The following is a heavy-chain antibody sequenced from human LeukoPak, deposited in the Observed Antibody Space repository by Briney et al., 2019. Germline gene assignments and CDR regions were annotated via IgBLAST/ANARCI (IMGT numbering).Heavy chain of an antibody. CDR2: IYYSGST. CDR1: GGSISSGSYY. D-gene: IGHD3-10*01. CDR3: ARVFYAPTMVRGVQIFDY. Sequence: SETLSLTCTVSGGSISSGSYYWGWIRQPPGKGLEWIGSIYYSGSTYYNPSLKSRVTISVDTSKNQFSLKLSSVTAADTAVYYCARVFYAPTMVRGVQIFDYWGQGTLVTVSS. V-gene: IGHV4-39*07. J-gene: IGHJ4*02.